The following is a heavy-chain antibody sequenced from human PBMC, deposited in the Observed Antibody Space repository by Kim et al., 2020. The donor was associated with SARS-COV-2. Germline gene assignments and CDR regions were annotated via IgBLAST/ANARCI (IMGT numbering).Heavy chain of an antibody. CDR3: AASYDFWSGLMDV. J-gene: IGHJ6*03. V-gene: IGHV3-9*01. D-gene: IGHD3-3*01. CDR2: ISWNSGSI. CDR1: GFTFGDYA. Sequence: GGSLRLSCAASGFTFGDYAMHWVRQAPGKGLEWVSGISWNSGSIGYADSVKGRFTISRDNANNSLYLQMNSLRAEDTALYYCAASYDFWSGLMDVWGKGTTVTVSS.